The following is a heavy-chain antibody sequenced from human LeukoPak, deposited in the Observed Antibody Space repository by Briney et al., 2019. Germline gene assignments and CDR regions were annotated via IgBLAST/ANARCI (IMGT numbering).Heavy chain of an antibody. J-gene: IGHJ4*02. CDR2: ISSSGSTI. D-gene: IGHD1-20*01. CDR1: GFTFSSYE. V-gene: IGHV3-48*03. CDR3: AKRGHNWNDGEVYFDY. Sequence: PGGSLRLSCAASGFTFSSYEMNWVRQAPGKGLEWVSYISSSGSTIYYADSVKGRFTISRDNSKNTLYLQMSSLRAEDTAVYYCAKRGHNWNDGEVYFDYWGQGTLVTVSS.